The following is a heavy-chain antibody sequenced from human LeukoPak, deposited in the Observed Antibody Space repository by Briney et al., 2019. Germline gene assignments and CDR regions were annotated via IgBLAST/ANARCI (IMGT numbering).Heavy chain of an antibody. J-gene: IGHJ4*02. D-gene: IGHD3-22*01. CDR2: IYHSGST. CDR1: GGVNTHYY. CDR3: ARGQWLPVFDF. Sequence: PSETLSLTCSVSGGVNTHYYWTWIRQPPGKELEWIGYIYHSGSTKYNPSLKSRVTISVDTSKNHFSLKLSSVTAADTAVYYCARGQWLPVFDFWGQGTLVTVSS. V-gene: IGHV4-59*01.